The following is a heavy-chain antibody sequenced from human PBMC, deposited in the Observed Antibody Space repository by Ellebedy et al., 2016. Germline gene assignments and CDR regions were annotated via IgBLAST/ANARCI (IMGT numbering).Heavy chain of an antibody. CDR2: ISNSGDKT. J-gene: IGHJ4*02. Sequence: GGSLRLSCAASGFTFSSHAMSWVRQAPAKALEWVSAISNSGDKTYYADSVRGRFTISRDNSKNTVYLQMNSLTVGDTAVYYCAKEVWFGKLLTIDYWGQGILVTVSS. V-gene: IGHV3-23*01. CDR3: AKEVWFGKLLTIDY. D-gene: IGHD3-10*01. CDR1: GFTFSSHA.